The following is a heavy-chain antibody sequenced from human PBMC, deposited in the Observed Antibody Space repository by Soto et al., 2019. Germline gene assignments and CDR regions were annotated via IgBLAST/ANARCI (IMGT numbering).Heavy chain of an antibody. CDR1: GFTFSSYD. Sequence: GGSLRLSCAASGFTFSSYDMHWVRQATGKGLEWVSAIGTAGDTYYPGSVKGRFTISRENAKNSLYLQMNSLRAGDTAVYYCARAPSPDCLEWLLRQDAFEIWGQGTMVTVSS. J-gene: IGHJ3*02. CDR2: IGTAGDT. D-gene: IGHD3-3*01. V-gene: IGHV3-13*01. CDR3: ARAPSPDCLEWLLRQDAFEI.